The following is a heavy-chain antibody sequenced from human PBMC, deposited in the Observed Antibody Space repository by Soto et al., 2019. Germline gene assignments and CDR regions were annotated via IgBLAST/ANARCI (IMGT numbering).Heavy chain of an antibody. CDR2: IYPSDFGT. J-gene: IGHJ4*02. Sequence: PGESLKISCKASGYSFTNYWIGWVRHMPGKGLEWMGFIYPSDFGTQYSPSFQGQVTISVDDSITTAYLQWSSLKASDTAMYYCAASLSSGFDFFDYWGQGTLVTVSS. CDR3: AASLSSGFDFFDY. V-gene: IGHV5-51*01. CDR1: GYSFTNYW. D-gene: IGHD3-22*01.